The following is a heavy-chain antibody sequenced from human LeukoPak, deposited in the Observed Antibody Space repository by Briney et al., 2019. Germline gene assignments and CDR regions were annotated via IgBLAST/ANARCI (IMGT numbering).Heavy chain of an antibody. V-gene: IGHV3-23*01. CDR1: GFTFSSYA. CDR2: ISGSGGST. Sequence: GGSLRLSCAASGFTFSSYAMHWVRQAPGKGLEWVSAISGSGGSTYYADSVKGRFTISRDNSKNTLFLQMNSLRAEDTAVYYCAKGGLSSYDYWGQGTLVTVSS. CDR3: AKGGLSSYDY. J-gene: IGHJ4*02.